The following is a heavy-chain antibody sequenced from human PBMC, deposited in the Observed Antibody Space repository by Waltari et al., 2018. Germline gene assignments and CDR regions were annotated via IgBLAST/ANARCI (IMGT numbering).Heavy chain of an antibody. Sequence: QVQLQESGPGLVKPSETLSLTCTVSGGSISSYYWSWIRQPPGKGLEWIGYIYYSGSTNYNPSLKSRGTISVETSKNQFSLKLSSVTAADTAVYYCARGKPGLRFLETPFNHHPFDPWGQGTLVTVSS. J-gene: IGHJ5*02. CDR1: GGSISSYY. CDR2: IYYSGST. D-gene: IGHD3-3*01. CDR3: ARGKPGLRFLETPFNHHPFDP. V-gene: IGHV4-59*01.